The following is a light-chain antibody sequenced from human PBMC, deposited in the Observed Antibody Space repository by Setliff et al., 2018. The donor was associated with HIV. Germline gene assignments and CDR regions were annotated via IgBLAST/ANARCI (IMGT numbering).Light chain of an antibody. J-gene: IGLJ3*02. Sequence: QSVLTQPPSLSGAPGQSVTISCTGSRSNLGTPFDVHWYQQLPGTGPKLLMFANQNRPAGVPDRFSASKSGTSASLAITGLQTEDEATYYCQSYDSGLRGWVFGGGTKVTVL. CDR1: RSNLGTPFD. V-gene: IGLV1-40*01. CDR3: QSYDSGLRGWV. CDR2: ANQ.